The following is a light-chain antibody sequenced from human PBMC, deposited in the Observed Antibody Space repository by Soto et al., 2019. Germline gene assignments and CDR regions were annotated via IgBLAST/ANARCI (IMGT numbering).Light chain of an antibody. V-gene: IGLV1-44*01. Sequence: QSVLTQPPSASGAPGQRVTISCSGSSSNIETFTVSWYRQLPGTAPKVLIYSSNQRPSGVPDRFSGSKSGTSASLAVSGLQSEDEADYYCAAWDDSLNGVVFGGGTKLPVL. CDR1: SSNIETFT. J-gene: IGLJ2*01. CDR3: AAWDDSLNGVV. CDR2: SSN.